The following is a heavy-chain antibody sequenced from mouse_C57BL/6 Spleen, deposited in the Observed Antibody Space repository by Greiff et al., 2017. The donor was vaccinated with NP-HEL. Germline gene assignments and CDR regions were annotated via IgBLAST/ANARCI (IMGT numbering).Heavy chain of an antibody. V-gene: IGHV14-3*01. J-gene: IGHJ2*01. CDR3: ASDYGSSYYFDY. Sequence: EVQLQESVAELVRPGASVKLSCTASGFNIKNTYMHWVKQRPEQGLEWIGRIDPENGNTKYAPKFQGKATITADTTSNTAYLHLSSLTSEDTAIYYCASDYGSSYYFDYWGQGTTLTVSS. CDR2: IDPENGNT. CDR1: GFNIKNTY. D-gene: IGHD1-1*01.